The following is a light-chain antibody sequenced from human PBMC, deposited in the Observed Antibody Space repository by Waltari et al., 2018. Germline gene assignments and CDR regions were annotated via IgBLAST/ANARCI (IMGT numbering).Light chain of an antibody. CDR1: SSDVGGYNY. CDR2: DVT. V-gene: IGLV2-11*01. Sequence: QSALTQPRSVSESPGQSVTISCTGTSSDVGGYNYISWYQHHPGKAPKLIIYDVTKRPSGVPERFSATQSGNTASLTISGLRAEDEADYYCSSYAGTYTGVFGGGTKLTVL. J-gene: IGLJ3*02. CDR3: SSYAGTYTGV.